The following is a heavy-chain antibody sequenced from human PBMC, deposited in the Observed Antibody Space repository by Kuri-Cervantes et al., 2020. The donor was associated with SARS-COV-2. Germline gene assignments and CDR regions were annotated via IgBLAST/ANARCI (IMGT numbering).Heavy chain of an antibody. J-gene: IGHJ6*02. CDR1: GFTVSSNY. CDR3: ARYGAVERDYYYYYGMDV. D-gene: IGHD1-1*01. V-gene: IGHV3-66*01. Sequence: GESLKISCAASGFTVSSNYMSWVRQAPGKGLEWVSVIYSGGGTYYADSVKGRFTISRDNSKNTLYLQMNSLRAEDTAVYYCARYGAVERDYYYYYGMDVWGQGTTVTVSS. CDR2: IYSGGGT.